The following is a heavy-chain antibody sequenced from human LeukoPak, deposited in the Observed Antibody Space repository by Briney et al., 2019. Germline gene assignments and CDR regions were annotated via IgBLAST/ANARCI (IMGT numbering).Heavy chain of an antibody. J-gene: IGHJ6*03. D-gene: IGHD6-19*01. Sequence: GASVKVSCKASGYTFTSYYMHWVRQAPGQGLEWRGIINPSGGSTSYAQKFQGRVTMTRDTSTSTVYMELSSLRSDDTAVYYCARGVTDGSSGWYVPHYYMDVWGKGTTVTVSS. CDR1: GYTFTSYY. CDR3: ARGVTDGSSGWYVPHYYMDV. CDR2: INPSGGST. V-gene: IGHV1-46*01.